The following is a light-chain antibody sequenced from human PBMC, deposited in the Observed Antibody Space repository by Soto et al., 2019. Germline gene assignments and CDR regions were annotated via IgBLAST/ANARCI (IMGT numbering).Light chain of an antibody. V-gene: IGKV3-20*01. CDR3: QQLDSMTIT. Sequence: VLTQSPVTLSLSPGERATLSCRASQSVSSTYLAWYQQKPGQAPRLLIYGVSSRATGIPDRFSGSGSGTDFALTISRLQTEDSATYYCQQLDSMTITFGQGTRLEIK. CDR1: QSVSSTY. CDR2: GVS. J-gene: IGKJ5*01.